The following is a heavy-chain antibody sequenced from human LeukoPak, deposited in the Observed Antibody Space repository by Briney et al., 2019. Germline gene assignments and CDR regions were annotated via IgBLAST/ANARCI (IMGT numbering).Heavy chain of an antibody. D-gene: IGHD1-26*01. CDR1: GFTFSSYS. CDR2: ISSSSTI. V-gene: IGHV3-48*01. J-gene: IGHJ3*02. Sequence: PGGSLRLSCAASGFTFSSYSMNWVRQAPGKGLEWVSYISSSSTIYYADSVKGRFTISRDNAKNSLYVQMNSLRAEDTAVYYCARDRGGWSYAFDIWGQGTMVTVSS. CDR3: ARDRGGWSYAFDI.